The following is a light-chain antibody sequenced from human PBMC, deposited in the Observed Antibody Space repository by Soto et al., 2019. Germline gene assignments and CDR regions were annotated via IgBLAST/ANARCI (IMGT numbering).Light chain of an antibody. J-gene: IGKJ1*01. Sequence: EIVLTQSPATLSVSPGERATLSCRASQSVSSNLAWYQQKPGQAPRLLIYETSIRATGIPARFSGSGSGTDFTLTISSLQSEDFAVYYCQQYHNWPPLTFGQGTKVEIK. CDR3: QQYHNWPPLT. CDR1: QSVSSN. CDR2: ETS. V-gene: IGKV3-15*01.